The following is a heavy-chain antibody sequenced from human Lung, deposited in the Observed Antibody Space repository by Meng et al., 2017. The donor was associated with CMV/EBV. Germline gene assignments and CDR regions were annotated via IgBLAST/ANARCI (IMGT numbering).Heavy chain of an antibody. Sequence: ASVXVSXKASGYTFISYGISWVRQAPGQGLEWMGWISAYNGNTNYAQKLQGRVTMTTDTSTSTAYMELRSLRSDDTAVYYCARNTYYYDSSGYYTDYWGQGTLVTVSS. D-gene: IGHD3-22*01. CDR3: ARNTYYYDSSGYYTDY. CDR2: ISAYNGNT. V-gene: IGHV1-18*01. J-gene: IGHJ4*02. CDR1: GYTFISYG.